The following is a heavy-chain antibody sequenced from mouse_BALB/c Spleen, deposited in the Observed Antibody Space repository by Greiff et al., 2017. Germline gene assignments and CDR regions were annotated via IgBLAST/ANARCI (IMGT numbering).Heavy chain of an antibody. J-gene: IGHJ3*01. CDR3: AKGNDYDGGAWFAY. Sequence: EVKLVDSGGGLVKPGGSLKLSCAASGFTFSSYSMSWVRQTPGKRLEWVASISSGGSTYYPDSVKGRFTISSDNARDILYLQMSSLRSEDTAEYYCAKGNDYDGGAWFAYWGQGTMVTVSA. CDR2: ISSGGST. D-gene: IGHD2-4*01. CDR1: GFTFSSYS. V-gene: IGHV5-6-5*01.